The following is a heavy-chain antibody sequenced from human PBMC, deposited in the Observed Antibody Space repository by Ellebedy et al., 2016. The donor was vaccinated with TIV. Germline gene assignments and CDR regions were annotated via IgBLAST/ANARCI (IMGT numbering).Heavy chain of an antibody. CDR2: ISDSGIT. V-gene: IGHV4-59*01. CDR3: ARAPMLTWGHLDV. CDR1: GGSFSGFY. D-gene: IGHD7-27*01. J-gene: IGHJ6*02. Sequence: MPSETLSLTCTVSGGSFSGFYWSWIRQPPGKGLDYIGYISDSGITNSNPSLKSRVTISLDTSKNQFSLKLNSVTTADTAVYYCARAPMLTWGHLDVWGQGTTVTVSS.